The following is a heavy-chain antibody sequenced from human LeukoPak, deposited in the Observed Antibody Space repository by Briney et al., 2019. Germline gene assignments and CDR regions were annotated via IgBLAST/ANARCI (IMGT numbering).Heavy chain of an antibody. CDR1: GFTFSSYS. V-gene: IGHV3-21*01. CDR3: ARGTGGPVAGGLDY. D-gene: IGHD6-19*01. J-gene: IGHJ4*02. CDR2: ISSSSSYM. Sequence: PGGSLRLSCAASGFTFSSYSMKWVRQAPGKGLEWVSSISSSSSYMYYADSMKGRFTISRDNAKNSLYLQMNSLRAEDTAVYYCARGTGGPVAGGLDYWGQGTLVTVSS.